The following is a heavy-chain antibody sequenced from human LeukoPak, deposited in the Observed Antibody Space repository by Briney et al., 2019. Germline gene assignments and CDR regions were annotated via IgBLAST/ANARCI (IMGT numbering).Heavy chain of an antibody. Sequence: GGSLRLSCSASGFTFSSYERNWVRQAPGKGLGRVSYISSSGSAIYYTDSVKGRFTISRDNARNSLYLQMNSLRAEDTAVYYCAELGITMIGGVWGKGTTVTISS. CDR1: GFTFSSYE. J-gene: IGHJ6*04. V-gene: IGHV3-48*03. CDR3: AELGITMIGGV. D-gene: IGHD3-10*02. CDR2: ISSSGSAI.